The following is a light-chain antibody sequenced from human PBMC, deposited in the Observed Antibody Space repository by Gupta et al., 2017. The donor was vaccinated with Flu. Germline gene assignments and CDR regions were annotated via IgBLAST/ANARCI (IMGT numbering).Light chain of an antibody. J-gene: IGLJ2*01. CDR3: EARDDSLDGPV. V-gene: IGLV1-44*01. CDR1: RKNKEGKS. Sequence: GRRKNKEGKSGNCDQQFPGTAPDLVSYSNKQGPSGVPDRFTGSKSGTSASLAISGLKSEDEADNACEARDDSLDGPVFGGGTKLTVL. CDR2: SNK.